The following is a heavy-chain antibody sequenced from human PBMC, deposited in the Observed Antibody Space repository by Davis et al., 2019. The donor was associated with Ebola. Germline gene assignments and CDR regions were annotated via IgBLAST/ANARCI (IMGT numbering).Heavy chain of an antibody. D-gene: IGHD6-19*01. CDR3: ARVSVAGAIDY. CDR2: IWYDGSNK. Sequence: GESLKISCAASGFTFSSYGMHWVRQAPGKGLEWVAVIWYDGSNKYYADSVKGRFTISRDNSKNTLYLQMNSLRAEDTAVYYGARVSVAGAIDYWGQGTLVTVSS. CDR1: GFTFSSYG. J-gene: IGHJ4*02. V-gene: IGHV3-33*01.